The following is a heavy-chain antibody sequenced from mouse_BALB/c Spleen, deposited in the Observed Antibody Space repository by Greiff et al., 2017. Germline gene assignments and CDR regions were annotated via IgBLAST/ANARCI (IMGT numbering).Heavy chain of an antibody. Sequence: EVKLVESGPSLVKPSQTLSLTCSVTGDSITSGYWNWIRKFPGNKLEYMGYISYSGSTYYNPSLKSRISITRDTSKNQYYLQLNSVTTEDTATYYCARSPYDYDVYAMDYWGQGTSVTVSS. CDR1: GDSITSGY. J-gene: IGHJ4*01. CDR3: ARSPYDYDVYAMDY. V-gene: IGHV3-8*02. D-gene: IGHD2-4*01. CDR2: ISYSGST.